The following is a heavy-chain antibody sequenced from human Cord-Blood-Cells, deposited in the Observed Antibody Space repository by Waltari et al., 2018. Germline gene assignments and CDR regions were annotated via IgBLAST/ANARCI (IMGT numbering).Heavy chain of an antibody. CDR2: IYHSGST. Sequence: QVQLQESGPGLVKPSGTLSLTCTVSGGSISSSNWWSWVRQPPGKGLEWIGEIYHSGSTNYNQSLKSRVTISVDKSKNQFSLKLSSVTAADTAVYYCAREGHYYDSSGYYAFDIWGQGTMVTVSS. D-gene: IGHD3-22*01. CDR1: GGSISSSNW. CDR3: AREGHYYDSSGYYAFDI. J-gene: IGHJ3*02. V-gene: IGHV4-4*02.